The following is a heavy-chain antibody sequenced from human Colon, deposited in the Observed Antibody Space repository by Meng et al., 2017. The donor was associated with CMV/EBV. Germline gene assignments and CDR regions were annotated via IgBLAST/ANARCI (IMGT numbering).Heavy chain of an antibody. CDR1: GFRFGTFY. Sequence: GESLKISCEASGFRFGTFYMHWVRQVPGKGLEWLSRISDDGVTTTYAESVKGRFTLSRDNTKNIMYLKMNKLRAEDTAVYFCARVLPTYYYDTSPYPLDHWGQGTVVTVSS. J-gene: IGHJ4*02. D-gene: IGHD3-22*01. V-gene: IGHV3-74*01. CDR2: ISDDGVTT. CDR3: ARVLPTYYYDTSPYPLDH.